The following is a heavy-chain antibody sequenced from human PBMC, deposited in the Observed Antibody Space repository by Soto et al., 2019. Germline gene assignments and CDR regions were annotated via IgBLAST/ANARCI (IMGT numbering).Heavy chain of an antibody. J-gene: IGHJ4*01. CDR3: ATGTPKTSSSRYY. V-gene: IGHV3-23*01. CDR2: MSGSSSTT. D-gene: IGHD6-13*01. Sequence: VRQAKGWGLEWVSSMSGSSSTTYYADSVRGRFTISRDRSKNTLFLQMISLRGDDTAMYYCATGTPKTSSSRYYCG.